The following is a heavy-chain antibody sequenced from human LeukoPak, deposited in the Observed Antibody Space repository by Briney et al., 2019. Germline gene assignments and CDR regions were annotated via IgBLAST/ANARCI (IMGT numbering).Heavy chain of an antibody. CDR2: ISSSGSTI. Sequence: GGSLRLSCAASGFTFSDYYMSWIRQAPGKGLEWVSYISSSGSTIYYADSVKGRFTTSRDNAKNSLYLQMNSLRAEDTAVYYCGRDDYDSSGYYHASKNYYYYGMDVWGQGTTVTVSS. CDR3: GRDDYDSSGYYHASKNYYYYGMDV. CDR1: GFTFSDYY. J-gene: IGHJ6*02. D-gene: IGHD3-22*01. V-gene: IGHV3-11*01.